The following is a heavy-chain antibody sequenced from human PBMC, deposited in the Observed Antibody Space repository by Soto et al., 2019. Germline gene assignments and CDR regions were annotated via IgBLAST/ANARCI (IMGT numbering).Heavy chain of an antibody. CDR1: GLTVSSNY. J-gene: IGHJ4*02. D-gene: IGHD4-4*01. Sequence: EVHLVESGGGLVQPGGTLRLSCAASGLTVSSNYMRWVRQAPGKGLEWVSVIYSGGSTYYADSVKGRFTISRDNSKNKLYLQMNSLRAEDTAVYYCARSTSDYSNFDSWGQGTLVTVSS. CDR2: IYSGGST. CDR3: ARSTSDYSNFDS. V-gene: IGHV3-66*01.